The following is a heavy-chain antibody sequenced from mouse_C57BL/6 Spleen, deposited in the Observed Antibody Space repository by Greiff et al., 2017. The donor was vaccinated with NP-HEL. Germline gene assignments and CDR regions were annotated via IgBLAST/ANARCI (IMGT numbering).Heavy chain of an antibody. CDR1: GFTFSNYW. J-gene: IGHJ4*01. Sequence: EVKLLESGGGLVQPGGTMKLSCVASGFTFSNYWMNWVRQSPEKGLEWAAQIRLKSDNYETHYAETVNGRFTITRDDSKSSVYVQMNNLRAEDTGIYYSGGGEYDVGDGMDYWGQGTSVTVSS. V-gene: IGHV6-3*01. D-gene: IGHD2-4*01. CDR2: IRLKSDNYET. CDR3: GGGEYDVGDGMDY.